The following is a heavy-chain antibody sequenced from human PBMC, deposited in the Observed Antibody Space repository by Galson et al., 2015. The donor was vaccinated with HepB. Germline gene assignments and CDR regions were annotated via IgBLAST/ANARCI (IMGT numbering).Heavy chain of an antibody. V-gene: IGHV3-23*01. J-gene: IGHJ4*02. CDR3: TTDSGWEHHS. CDR2: ISASGDHT. CDR1: ESTFSTPG. D-gene: IGHD1-26*01. Sequence: SLRLSCAASESTFSTPGMSWVRQGPGKGLEWVSGISASGDHTYYADSVRGRFTISRDNYRNTLYLQMNSLRVDDTAVYYCTTDSGWEHHSWGQGTLVIVSS.